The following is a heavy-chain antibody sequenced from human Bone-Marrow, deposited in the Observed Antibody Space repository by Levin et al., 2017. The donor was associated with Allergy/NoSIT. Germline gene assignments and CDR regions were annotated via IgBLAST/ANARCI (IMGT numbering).Heavy chain of an antibody. V-gene: IGHV4-61*01. D-gene: IGHD3-10*01. J-gene: IGHJ4*02. CDR2: VHRNGNT. CDR3: ARAYTYGSGLDY. Sequence: SQTLSLTCSVSCVSVNGASYYWRWIRQPPGKGLEWIGYVHRNGNTKYNASLTSRVTISLDTSKNQFSLRLNSVTAADTAVYYGARAYTYGSGLDYWGQGTLVTVSS. CDR1: CVSVNGASYY.